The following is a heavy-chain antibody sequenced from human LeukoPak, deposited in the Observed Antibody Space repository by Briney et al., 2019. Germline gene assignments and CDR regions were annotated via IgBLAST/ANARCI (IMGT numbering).Heavy chain of an antibody. CDR2: INPNSGGT. CDR3: ARDPSYDSSGPRFDP. D-gene: IGHD3-22*01. Sequence: ASVKVSCKASGYTFTGYYMHWVRQAPGQGLEWMGWINPNSGGTNYAQKFQGRVTMTRDTSISTAYMELSRLRSDDTAVYYCARDPSYDSSGPRFDPWGQGTLVTVSS. J-gene: IGHJ5*02. V-gene: IGHV1-2*02. CDR1: GYTFTGYY.